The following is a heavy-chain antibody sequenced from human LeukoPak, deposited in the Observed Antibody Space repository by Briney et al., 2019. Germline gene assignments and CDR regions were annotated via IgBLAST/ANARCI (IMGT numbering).Heavy chain of an antibody. CDR2: INHSGST. Sequence: SETLSLTCAVYGGSFSGYYWSWIRQPPGKGLEWIGEINHSGSTNYNPSLKSRVPISVDTSKNQFSLKLGSVTAADPAVYYGARASTVADAFDIWGQGTMVTVSS. D-gene: IGHD4-23*01. J-gene: IGHJ3*02. CDR1: GGSFSGYY. V-gene: IGHV4-34*01. CDR3: ARASTVADAFDI.